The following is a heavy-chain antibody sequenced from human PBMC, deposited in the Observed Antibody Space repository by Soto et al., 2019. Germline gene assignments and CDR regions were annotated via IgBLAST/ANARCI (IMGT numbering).Heavy chain of an antibody. J-gene: IGHJ4*02. D-gene: IGHD3-10*01. CDR1: GYTFTSYG. V-gene: IGHV1-18*01. CDR3: ARNGFGFMVRGVITDLAY. CDR2: ISAYNGNT. Sequence: QVQLVQSGAEVKKPGASVKVSCQASGYTFTSYGISWVRQAPGQGLEWMGWISAYNGNTNYAQKLQGRVTMTTDTPKSTAYMELRSLRSDDTAVYYCARNGFGFMVRGVITDLAYWGQGTLATVSS.